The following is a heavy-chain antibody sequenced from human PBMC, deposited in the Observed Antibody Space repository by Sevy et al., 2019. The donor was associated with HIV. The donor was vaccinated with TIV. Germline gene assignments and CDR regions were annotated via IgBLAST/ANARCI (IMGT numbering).Heavy chain of an antibody. CDR3: AKEVSEHXYXXX. V-gene: IGHV3-23*01. CDR2: IGGSADYT. J-gene: IGHJ4*02. CDR1: XXXFSSYA. Sequence: GGSLRLSXVTSXXXFSSYAMSWXXXXPGKGLEWVSAIGGSADYTYYADSVKGRFTISRDNSKNTLYLQMNGLRAEDTAVYYCAKEVSEHXYXXXWGQGTLVTVSS.